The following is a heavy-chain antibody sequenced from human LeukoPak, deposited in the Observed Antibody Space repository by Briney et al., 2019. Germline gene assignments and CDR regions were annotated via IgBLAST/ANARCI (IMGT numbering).Heavy chain of an antibody. V-gene: IGHV4-59*01. Sequence: PSETLSLTCTVSGGSISSYYWSWIRQPPGKGLEWIGYIYYSGSTNYNPSLKSRVSTSVDTSKNQLSLKLSSATAADTAVYYCARVYYYYDSRGEEYYIDYWGQGTLVTVSS. J-gene: IGHJ4*02. CDR1: GGSISSYY. CDR2: IYYSGST. D-gene: IGHD3-22*01. CDR3: ARVYYYYDSRGEEYYIDY.